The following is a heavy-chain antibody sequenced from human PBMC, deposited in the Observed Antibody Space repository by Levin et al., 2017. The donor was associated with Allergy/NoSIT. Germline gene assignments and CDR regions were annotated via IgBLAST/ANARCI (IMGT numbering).Heavy chain of an antibody. CDR1: GFTFSSYG. J-gene: IGHJ4*02. V-gene: IGHV3-30*18. CDR3: AKSEEDYGSENQVDY. CDR2: ISYDGSNK. D-gene: IGHD3-10*01. Sequence: GGSLRLSCAASGFTFSSYGMHWVRQAPGKGLEWVAVISYDGSNKYYADSVKGRFTISRDNSKNTLYLQMNSLRAEDTAVYYCAKSEEDYGSENQVDYWGQGTLVTVSS.